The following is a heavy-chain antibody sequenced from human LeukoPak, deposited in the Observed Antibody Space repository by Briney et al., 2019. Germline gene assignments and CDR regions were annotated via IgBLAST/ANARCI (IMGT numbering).Heavy chain of an antibody. J-gene: IGHJ4*02. D-gene: IGHD1-26*01. Sequence: ETLSLTCTVSGGSISSSSYYWGWIRQPPGKGLELVSSISCSSSYIYYADSVKGRFSISRDNAKNSLYLQMNSLRAEDTAVYYCARDLLGWELHYFDYWGQGTLVTVSS. CDR3: ARDLLGWELHYFDY. CDR1: GGSISSSS. V-gene: IGHV3-21*01. CDR2: ISCSSSYI.